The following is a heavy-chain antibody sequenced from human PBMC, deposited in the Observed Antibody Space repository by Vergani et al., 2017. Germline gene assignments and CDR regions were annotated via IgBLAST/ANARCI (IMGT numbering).Heavy chain of an antibody. CDR1: GLTFSNLW. J-gene: IGHJ5*02. CDR2: IKYDGIKK. Sequence: EVQLVASGGGLVQRGGSLRPSCEASGLTFSNLWMTWVRQAPGKGLEWVANIKYDGIKKNYVDSVKGPFNISRDNAKNSLYLQMNNLRVEDTAVYFCARSPHCSSYGRYISQFDPWGQGTLVTVSS. D-gene: IGHD5-18*01. CDR3: ARSPHCSSYGRYISQFDP. V-gene: IGHV3-7*01.